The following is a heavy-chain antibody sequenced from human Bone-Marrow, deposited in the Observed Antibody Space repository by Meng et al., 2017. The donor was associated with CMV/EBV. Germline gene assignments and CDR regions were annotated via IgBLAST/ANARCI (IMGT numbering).Heavy chain of an antibody. J-gene: IGHJ4*02. V-gene: IGHV3-21*01. CDR1: GFTFSSYS. D-gene: IGHD4-23*01. Sequence: GESLKISCAASGFTFSSYSMNWVRQAPGKGLEWVSSISSSSSYIYYADSVKGRFTISRDNAKNSLYLQMNSLRAEDTAVYYCARSNSLEVYFDYWGQGTLVTVSS. CDR2: ISSSSSYI. CDR3: ARSNSLEVYFDY.